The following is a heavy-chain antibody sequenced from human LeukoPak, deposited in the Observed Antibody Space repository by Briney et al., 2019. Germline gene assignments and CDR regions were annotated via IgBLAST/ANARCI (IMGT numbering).Heavy chain of an antibody. Sequence: GGSLRLSCAASGFTFSTYWMHWVRQVPGKGLVWVSHINSGGSSARYADPVKGRFTISRDNAKNTVCLQMNSLRGEDTAVYYCARGSTIAAAALDYWGQGTLVTVSS. CDR3: ARGSTIAAAALDY. CDR1: GFTFSTYW. V-gene: IGHV3-74*01. D-gene: IGHD6-13*01. J-gene: IGHJ4*02. CDR2: INSGGSSA.